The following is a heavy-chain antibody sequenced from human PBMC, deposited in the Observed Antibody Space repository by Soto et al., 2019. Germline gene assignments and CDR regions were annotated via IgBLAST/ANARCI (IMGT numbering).Heavy chain of an antibody. V-gene: IGHV5-51*01. J-gene: IGHJ3*02. CDR1: GYRFVSYW. CDR3: ARIFNYAFDI. CDR2: IYPGDSDT. Sequence: GESLKISCKGSGYRFVSYWIGWVRQMPGKGLEWMGIIYPGDSDTRYSPSFQGQVTMSVDKSISTAYLQWSSLKASDIAMYYCARIFNYAFDIWGQGTMVTLS.